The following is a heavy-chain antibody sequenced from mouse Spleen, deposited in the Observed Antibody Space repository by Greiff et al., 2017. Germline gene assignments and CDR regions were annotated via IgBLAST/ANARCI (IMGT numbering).Heavy chain of an antibody. CDR1: GFTFSDYG. Sequence: DVKLVESGGGLVKPGGSLKLSCAASGFTFSDYGMHWVRQAPEKGLEWVAYISSGSSTIYYADTVKGRFTISRDNAKNTLFLQMTSLRSEDTAMYYCARGGPSFAMDYWGQGTSVTVSS. V-gene: IGHV5-17*01. J-gene: IGHJ4*01. CDR2: ISSGSSTI. D-gene: IGHD3-3*01. CDR3: ARGGPSFAMDY.